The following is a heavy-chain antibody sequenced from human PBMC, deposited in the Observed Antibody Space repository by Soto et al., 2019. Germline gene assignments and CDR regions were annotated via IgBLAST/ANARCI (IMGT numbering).Heavy chain of an antibody. D-gene: IGHD3-22*01. V-gene: IGHV3-11*01. CDR1: GFTFSDYY. CDR3: ARSHLYYDSSGYPDY. J-gene: IGHJ4*02. CDR2: ISSSGSTI. Sequence: PGGSLRLSCAASGFTFSDYYMSWIRQAPGKGLEWVSYISSSGSTIYYADSVKGRFTISRDNAKNSLYLQMNSLRAEDTAVYYCARSHLYYDSSGYPDYWGQGTLCTVSS.